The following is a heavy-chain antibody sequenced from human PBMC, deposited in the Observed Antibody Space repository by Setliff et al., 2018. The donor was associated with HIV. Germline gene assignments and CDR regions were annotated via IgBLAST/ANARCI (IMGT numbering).Heavy chain of an antibody. D-gene: IGHD6-19*01. Sequence: PSETLSLTCIVSGGSISSSTYYWGWIRQPPGKGLEWIGSINYSGTTYYNPSLKSRVTISVDTSKNQFSLKLNSATATDTAVYYCARHPEQWLAHFDYWGQGTLVTVS. CDR2: INYSGTT. V-gene: IGHV4-39*01. CDR1: GGSISSSTYY. J-gene: IGHJ4*02. CDR3: ARHPEQWLAHFDY.